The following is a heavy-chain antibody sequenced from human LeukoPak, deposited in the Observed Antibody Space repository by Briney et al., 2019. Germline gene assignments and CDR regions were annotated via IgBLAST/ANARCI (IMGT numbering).Heavy chain of an antibody. CDR1: GGTFSSYA. J-gene: IGHJ1*01. CDR3: ASVYCGGDCYSSQYFQH. Sequence: SEKVSCKASGGTFSSYAISWVRQAPGQGLEWMGRIIPIFGIANYAQKFQGRVTITADKSTSTAYMELSSLRSEDTAVYYCASVYCGGDCYSSQYFQHWGQGTLVTVSS. D-gene: IGHD2-21*02. V-gene: IGHV1-69*04. CDR2: IIPIFGIA.